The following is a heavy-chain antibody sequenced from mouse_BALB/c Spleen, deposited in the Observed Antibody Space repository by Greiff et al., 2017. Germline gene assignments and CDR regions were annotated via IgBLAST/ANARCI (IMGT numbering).Heavy chain of an antibody. CDR2: INPSNGGT. D-gene: IGHD2-5*01. Sequence: VQLQQSGAELVKPGASVKLSCTASGYTFTSYYMYWVKQRPGQGLEWIGEINPSNGGTNFNEKFKSKATLTVDKSSSTAYMQLSSLTSEDSAVYYCTKGVSAMDYWGQGTSVTVSS. CDR1: GYTFTSYY. V-gene: IGHV1S81*02. CDR3: TKGVSAMDY. J-gene: IGHJ4*01.